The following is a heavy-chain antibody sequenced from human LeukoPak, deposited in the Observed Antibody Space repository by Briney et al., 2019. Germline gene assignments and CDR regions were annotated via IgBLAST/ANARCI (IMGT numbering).Heavy chain of an antibody. CDR1: RFTFSGFA. D-gene: IGHD1-26*01. CDR3: AKMRGHPLPKYYMDV. CDR2: TSGSGDNT. V-gene: IGHV3-23*01. J-gene: IGHJ6*01. Sequence: GGSLRLSCAASRFTFSGFAMSWVGRAPGKGLKWFLGTSGSGDNTLYADSVKGRFTISRDNTKNTLYLEMNSLRAEDTAIYYCAKMRGHPLPKYYMDVWGQGTTVTVSS.